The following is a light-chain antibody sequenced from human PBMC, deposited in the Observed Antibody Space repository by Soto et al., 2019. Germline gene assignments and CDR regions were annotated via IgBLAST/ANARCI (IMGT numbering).Light chain of an antibody. CDR3: QQYGTTRVT. J-gene: IGKJ3*01. CDR2: GAS. V-gene: IGKV3-20*01. CDR1: QSVSNKY. Sequence: EIVLTQSPGTLSLSPGERGTLSCRASQSVSNKYLAWYQQKPGQAPRLLIYGASTRATGIPDRFSGSGSGTDFNLTISRLEPEDIAVYYCQQYGTTRVTFGPGNKVDIK.